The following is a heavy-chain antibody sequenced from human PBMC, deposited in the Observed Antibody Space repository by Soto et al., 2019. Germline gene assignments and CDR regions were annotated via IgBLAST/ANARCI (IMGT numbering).Heavy chain of an antibody. CDR3: ASGDSSGYFTFDY. D-gene: IGHD3-22*01. J-gene: IGHJ4*02. V-gene: IGHV3-21*01. CDR2: ISSSSSYI. Sequence: GSLRLSCAASGFTFSSYSMNWVRQAPGKGLEWVSSISSSSSYIYYADSVKGRFTISRDNAKNSLYLQMNSLRAEDTAVYYCASGDSSGYFTFDYWGQGTLVTVSS. CDR1: GFTFSSYS.